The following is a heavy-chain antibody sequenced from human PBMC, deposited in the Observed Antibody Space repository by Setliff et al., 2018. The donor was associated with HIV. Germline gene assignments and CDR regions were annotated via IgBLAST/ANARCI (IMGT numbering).Heavy chain of an antibody. CDR1: GGSISSHY. Sequence: SETLSLTCTVSGGSISSHYWSWIRQPPGKGLEWIGLIYYNGGTNYNSSLESRVTISVDRSKNQLSLKLTSVTAADTAVYYCARVARMHPFDPWGRGALVTVS. CDR2: IYYNGGT. CDR3: ARVARMHPFDP. V-gene: IGHV4-59*11. J-gene: IGHJ5*02.